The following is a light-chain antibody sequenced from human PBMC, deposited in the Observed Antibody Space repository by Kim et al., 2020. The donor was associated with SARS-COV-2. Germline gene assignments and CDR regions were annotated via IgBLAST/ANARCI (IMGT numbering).Light chain of an antibody. V-gene: IGLV3-1*01. J-gene: IGLJ2*01. CDR2: QDS. Sequence: SVSPGQTTSITCSGDKLSDKYVCWYQQKPGHSPVLVIFQDSKRPSGIPERFSGSNSGNTATLTISGTQAMDEADYYCQAWDRNTAVFGGGTQLTVL. CDR3: QAWDRNTAV. CDR1: KLSDKY.